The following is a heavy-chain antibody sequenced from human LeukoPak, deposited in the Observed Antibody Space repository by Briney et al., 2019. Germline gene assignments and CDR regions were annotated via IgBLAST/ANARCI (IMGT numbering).Heavy chain of an antibody. Sequence: GGSLRLSCAASGFTFSSYAMHWVRQAPGKGLEWVAVISYDGSNKYYVDSVKGRFTISRDNSKNTLYLQMSSLRVEDTAVYYCARSGIQSGYCSSTSCYTGYWGQGTLVTVSP. CDR1: GFTFSSYA. CDR3: ARSGIQSGYCSSTSCYTGY. CDR2: ISYDGSNK. J-gene: IGHJ4*02. V-gene: IGHV3-30-3*01. D-gene: IGHD2-2*02.